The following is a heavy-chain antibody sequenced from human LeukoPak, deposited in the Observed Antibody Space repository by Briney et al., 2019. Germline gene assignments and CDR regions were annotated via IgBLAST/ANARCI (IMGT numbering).Heavy chain of an antibody. CDR2: IRSKAYGGTT. CDR3: TRVGTKLGRFDY. V-gene: IGHV3-49*04. D-gene: IGHD1-1*01. Sequence: PGRSLRLSCTASGFTFGDYAMSWVRQAPGKGLEWVGFIRSKAYGGTTEYAASVKGRFTISRDDSKSIAYPQMNSLKTEDTAVYYCTRVGTKLGRFDYWGQGTLVTVSS. CDR1: GFTFGDYA. J-gene: IGHJ4*02.